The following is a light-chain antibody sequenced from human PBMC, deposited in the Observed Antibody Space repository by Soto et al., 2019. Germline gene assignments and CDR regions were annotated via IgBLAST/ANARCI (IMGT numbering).Light chain of an antibody. Sequence: DIQMTQSPSSLSASVGDRVTITCRASQSITNYLNWYQQKPGKAPKLLIYAASSLQSGVPSRFSGSESATDFTLSISSLQPEDFDTYYCQQSYSTPWTFGQGTKVEIK. CDR3: QQSYSTPWT. CDR1: QSITNY. V-gene: IGKV1-39*01. J-gene: IGKJ1*01. CDR2: AAS.